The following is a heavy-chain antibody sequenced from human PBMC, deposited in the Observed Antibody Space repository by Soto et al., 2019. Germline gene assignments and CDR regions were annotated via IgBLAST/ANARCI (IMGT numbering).Heavy chain of an antibody. J-gene: IGHJ3*02. CDR2: MNPNSGNT. CDR3: ARDLSYCSGGSCYSENDAFDI. D-gene: IGHD2-15*01. Sequence: ASVKVSCKASGYTFTSYDINWVRQATGQGLEWMGWMNPNSGNTGYAQKFQGRVTMTRNTSISTAYMELSSLRSEDTAAYYCARDLSYCSGGSCYSENDAFDIWGQGTMVTVSS. CDR1: GYTFTSYD. V-gene: IGHV1-8*01.